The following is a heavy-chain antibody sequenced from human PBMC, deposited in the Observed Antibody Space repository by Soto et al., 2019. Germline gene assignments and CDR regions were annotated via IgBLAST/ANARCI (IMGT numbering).Heavy chain of an antibody. D-gene: IGHD3-10*01. V-gene: IGHV4-39*01. Sequence: SPTLSLTCTVSGGSISSSSYYWGWIRQPPGKGLEWIGSIYYSGSTYYNPSLKSRVTISVDTSKNQFSLKLSSVTAADTAVYYCARVHYYGSGSYIGWGQGTLVTVSS. CDR1: GGSISSSSYY. CDR3: ARVHYYGSGSYIG. J-gene: IGHJ4*02. CDR2: IYYSGST.